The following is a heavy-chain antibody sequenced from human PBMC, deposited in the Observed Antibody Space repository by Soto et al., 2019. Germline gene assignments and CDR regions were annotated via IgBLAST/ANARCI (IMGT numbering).Heavy chain of an antibody. V-gene: IGHV3-74*01. CDR3: PSQASNQPFDD. D-gene: IGHD2-2*01. CDR1: GFAFRSFW. CDR2: ITTDGSNT. J-gene: IGHJ4*02. Sequence: DVQLVESGGGLIQPGGSLRLSCAASGFAFRSFWMHWVRQAPGKGLVWVSRITTDGSNTIYADSVRGRFTISRDNANNALYLQMNSLRAEDTAVYYCPSQASNQPFDDGGQGTLVTGSS.